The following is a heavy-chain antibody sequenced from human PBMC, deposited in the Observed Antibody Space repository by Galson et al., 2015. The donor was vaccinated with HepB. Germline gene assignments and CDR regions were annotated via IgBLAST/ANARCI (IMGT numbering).Heavy chain of an antibody. D-gene: IGHD2/OR15-2a*01. CDR1: GGSISSYY. Sequence: ETLSLTCTVSGGSISSYYWSWIRQPPGKGLEWIGYIYYSGSTNYNPSLKSRVTISVDTSKNQFSLKLSSVTAADTAVYYCARSGVLLGDVWGKGTTVTVSS. CDR3: ARSGVLLGDV. CDR2: IYYSGST. J-gene: IGHJ6*04. V-gene: IGHV4-59*08.